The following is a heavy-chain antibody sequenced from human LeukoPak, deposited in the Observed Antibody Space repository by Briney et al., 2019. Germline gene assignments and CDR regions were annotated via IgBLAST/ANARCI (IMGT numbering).Heavy chain of an antibody. V-gene: IGHV3-23*01. CDR1: GFTFSSYA. CDR3: AKVQALYQVNYFDY. Sequence: PGGSLRLSCAASGFTFSSYAMSWFRQAPGKGLEWVSAISGSGGSTYYADSVKGRFTISRDNSKNTLYLQMNSLGAEDTAVYYCAKVQALYQVNYFDYWGQGTLVTVSS. D-gene: IGHD2-2*01. J-gene: IGHJ4*02. CDR2: ISGSGGST.